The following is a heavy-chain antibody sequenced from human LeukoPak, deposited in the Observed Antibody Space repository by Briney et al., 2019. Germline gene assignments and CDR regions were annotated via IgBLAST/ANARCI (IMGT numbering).Heavy chain of an antibody. V-gene: IGHV4-34*01. Sequence: SETLSLTCAVYGGSFSGYYWSWIRQPPGKGLEWIGEINHSRSTNYNPSLKSRVTISVDTSKNQFSLKLSSVTAADTAVYYCARYGYYDYVWGSYHKYYFDYWGQGTLVTFSS. D-gene: IGHD3-16*02. CDR3: ARYGYYDYVWGSYHKYYFDY. CDR2: INHSRST. J-gene: IGHJ4*02. CDR1: GGSFSGYY.